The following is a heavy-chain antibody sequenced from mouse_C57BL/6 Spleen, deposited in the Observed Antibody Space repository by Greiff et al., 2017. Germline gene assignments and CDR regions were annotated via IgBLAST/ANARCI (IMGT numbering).Heavy chain of an antibody. D-gene: IGHD3-2*02. CDR2: IWSDGST. CDR1: GFSLTSYG. CDR3: ARGSSGYDAMDY. J-gene: IGHJ4*01. V-gene: IGHV2-6*03. Sequence: VAPSQSLSITCTVSGFSLTSYGVHWVRQPPGKGLEWLVVIWSDGSTTYNSALKSRLSISKDNSKSQVFLKMNSLQTDDTAMYYCARGSSGYDAMDYWGQGTSVTVSS.